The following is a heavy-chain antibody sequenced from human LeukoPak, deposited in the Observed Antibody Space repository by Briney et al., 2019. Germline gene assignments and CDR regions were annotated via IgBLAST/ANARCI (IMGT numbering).Heavy chain of an antibody. D-gene: IGHD3-10*01. Sequence: ASVKVSCKASGYTFTSYDINWVRQATGQGHEWMGWMNPNSGNTGYAQKFQGRVTMTRNTSISTAYMELSSLRSEDTAVYYCARKVRGVIRTSYFDYWGQGTLVTVSS. J-gene: IGHJ4*02. CDR3: ARKVRGVIRTSYFDY. CDR1: GYTFTSYD. CDR2: MNPNSGNT. V-gene: IGHV1-8*01.